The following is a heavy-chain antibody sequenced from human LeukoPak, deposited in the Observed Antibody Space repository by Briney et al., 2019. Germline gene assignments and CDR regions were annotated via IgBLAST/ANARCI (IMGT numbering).Heavy chain of an antibody. Sequence: SETLSLTCAVYGGSFSGYYWSWIRQPPGKGLEWIGEINHSGSTNYNPSLKSRVTISVDTSKNQFSLKLSSVTAADTAVYYCARQRGKPLKAFDIWGQGTMVTVSS. D-gene: IGHD1-14*01. J-gene: IGHJ3*02. CDR1: GGSFSGYY. V-gene: IGHV4-34*01. CDR2: INHSGST. CDR3: ARQRGKPLKAFDI.